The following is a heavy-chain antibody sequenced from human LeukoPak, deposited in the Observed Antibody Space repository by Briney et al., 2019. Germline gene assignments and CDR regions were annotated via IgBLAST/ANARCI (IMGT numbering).Heavy chain of an antibody. J-gene: IGHJ4*02. CDR3: ARGGYNPLGVSYYFDY. Sequence: PSETLSLTCTVSGGSISSYYWSWIRQPAGKGLEWIGRIYTSGSTNYNPSLKSRVTMSVDTSKNQFSLKLSSVTAADTAVYYCARGGYNPLGVSYYFDYWGQGTLVTVSS. V-gene: IGHV4-4*07. D-gene: IGHD5-24*01. CDR1: GGSISSYY. CDR2: IYTSGST.